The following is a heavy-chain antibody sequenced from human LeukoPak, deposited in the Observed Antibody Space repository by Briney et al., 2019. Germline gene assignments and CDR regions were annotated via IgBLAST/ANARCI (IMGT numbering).Heavy chain of an antibody. Sequence: SETLSLTCTVSGGSISSYYWSWIRQPPGKGLEWIGYIYYNGDTNYNPSLKSRVIISIDTSSNQFSLRLNSMTAADTAVYYCARVLRAASWRSYDYWGQGSLVTVSS. CDR2: IYYNGDT. D-gene: IGHD5-18*01. J-gene: IGHJ4*02. CDR1: GGSISSYY. CDR3: ARVLRAASWRSYDY. V-gene: IGHV4-59*01.